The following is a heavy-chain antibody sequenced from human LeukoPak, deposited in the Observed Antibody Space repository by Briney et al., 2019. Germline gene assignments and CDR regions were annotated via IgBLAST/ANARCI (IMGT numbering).Heavy chain of an antibody. J-gene: IGHJ4*02. CDR1: GFTFSSYG. CDR3: AKAAVAGIGYFDY. D-gene: IGHD6-13*01. V-gene: IGHV3-30*02. CDR2: IRYDGGNK. Sequence: PGGSLRLSCAASGFTFSSYGMHWVPQAPGKGLEWVAFIRYDGGNKYYADSVKGRFTISRDNSKNTLYLQMNSLRAADTAVYYCAKAAVAGIGYFDYWGRGTLVTVSS.